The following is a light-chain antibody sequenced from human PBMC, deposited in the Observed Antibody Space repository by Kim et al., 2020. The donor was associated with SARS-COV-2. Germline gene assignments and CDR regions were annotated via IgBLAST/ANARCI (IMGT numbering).Light chain of an antibody. CDR2: GAS. J-gene: IGKJ2*03. V-gene: IGKV3-15*01. CDR1: QSVSSN. CDR3: QQYNNWPPWS. Sequence: VSPGERATHSCRASQSVSSNLAWYQQKPGQAPRLLIYGASTRATGIPARFSGSGSGTEFTLTISSLQSEDFAVYYCQQYNNWPPWSFGQGTKLEI.